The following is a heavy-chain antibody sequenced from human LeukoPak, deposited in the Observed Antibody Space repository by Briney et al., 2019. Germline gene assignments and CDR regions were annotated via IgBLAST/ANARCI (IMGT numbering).Heavy chain of an antibody. Sequence: QLGGSWRLPCAASGFTFDDYTMHWVRQAPGKGLEWVSLISWDGGSTYYADSVKGRFTISRDDSKNSLYLQMKSLRTEDTALYFCAKDHYYGSGSYSRWVYFDYWGQGTLVTVSS. CDR3: AKDHYYGSGSYSRWVYFDY. CDR1: GFTFDDYT. CDR2: ISWDGGST. D-gene: IGHD3-10*01. V-gene: IGHV3-43*01. J-gene: IGHJ4*02.